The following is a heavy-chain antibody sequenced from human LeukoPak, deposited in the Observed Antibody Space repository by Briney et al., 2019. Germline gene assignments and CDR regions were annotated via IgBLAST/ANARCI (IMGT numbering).Heavy chain of an antibody. D-gene: IGHD5-18*01. J-gene: IGHJ4*02. V-gene: IGHV4-34*01. CDR2: INHSGST. CDR3: ARTRGYSYGYWAY. CDR1: GGSFSGYY. Sequence: PSETLSLTCAVYGGSFSGYYWSWIRQPPGKGLEWIGEINHSGSTNYNPSLKSRVTISVDTSKNQFSLKLSSVTAADTAVYYCARTRGYSYGYWAYWGQGTLVTVSS.